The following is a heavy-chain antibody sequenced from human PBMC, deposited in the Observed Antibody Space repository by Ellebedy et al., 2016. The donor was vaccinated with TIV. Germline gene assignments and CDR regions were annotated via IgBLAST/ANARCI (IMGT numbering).Heavy chain of an antibody. V-gene: IGHV5-51*01. CDR1: GYSFTSYW. CDR2: IYPGDSDT. CDR3: ARRITMVRGVIRETYAFDI. J-gene: IGHJ3*02. Sequence: GESLKISCKGSGYSFTSYWISWVRQMPGKGLEWMGIIYPGDSDTTYSPSFRGQVTMSVDKSINTVYLQWNSLKASDTAMYYCARRITMVRGVIRETYAFDIWGQGTMVTVSS. D-gene: IGHD3-10*01.